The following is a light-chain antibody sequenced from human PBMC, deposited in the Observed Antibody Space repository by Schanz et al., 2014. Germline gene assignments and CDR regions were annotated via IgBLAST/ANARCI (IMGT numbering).Light chain of an antibody. Sequence: DVVMTQSPDSLAVSLGERATINCKSSQPVLNSSNRKNNLAWYQQKPGHPPKLLIYWASTRESGVPDRFSGSGSGTNFSLTISSLQAEDVAVYYCQQYYSIPYTFGQGTKVEIK. CDR3: QQYYSIPYT. J-gene: IGKJ2*01. CDR1: QPVLNSSNRKNN. V-gene: IGKV4-1*01. CDR2: WAS.